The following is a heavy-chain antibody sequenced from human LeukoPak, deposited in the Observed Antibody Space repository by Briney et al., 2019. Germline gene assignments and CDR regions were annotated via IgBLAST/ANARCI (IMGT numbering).Heavy chain of an antibody. D-gene: IGHD3/OR15-3a*01. V-gene: IGHV3-48*01. J-gene: IGHJ4*02. CDR2: ISSSTSSI. Sequence: PGGSLRLSCAASGFTFSSYSMNWVRQAPGKGLEWVSFISSSTSSIYYADSVKGRFTISRDNAKNSLYLQMNSLRAEDTAVFYCAGVRTGNYFDYWGQGTLVTVSS. CDR3: AGVRTGNYFDY. CDR1: GFTFSSYS.